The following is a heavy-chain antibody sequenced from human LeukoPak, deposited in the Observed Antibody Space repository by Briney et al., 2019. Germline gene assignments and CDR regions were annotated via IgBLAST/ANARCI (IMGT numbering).Heavy chain of an antibody. J-gene: IGHJ4*02. Sequence: PSETLSLTCTVSGGSISSYCWSWIRQPPGKGLEWIGYIYYTGSTNYNPSLKSLVTISVDTSKNQFSLRLTSVTAADTAVYYCARSPDYGGNLDYWGQGTLVTVSS. CDR3: ARSPDYGGNLDY. CDR2: IYYTGST. V-gene: IGHV4-59*01. CDR1: GGSISSYC. D-gene: IGHD4-23*01.